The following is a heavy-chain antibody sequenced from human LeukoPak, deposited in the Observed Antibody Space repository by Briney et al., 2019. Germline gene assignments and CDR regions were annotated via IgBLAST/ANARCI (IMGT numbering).Heavy chain of an antibody. J-gene: IGHJ6*01. D-gene: IGHD2-21*01. Sequence: GGSLRLSCAASGFTFSSYGMHWVRQAPGKGLEWVAVTWYDGRNNYYAASVKGRFTISRVDSKTTVYLLMNSLRAEDTAVYYCAREVAPLYFHYGMDVWGEGTTVTVSS. CDR2: TWYDGRNN. V-gene: IGHV3-33*01. CDR1: GFTFSSYG. CDR3: AREVAPLYFHYGMDV.